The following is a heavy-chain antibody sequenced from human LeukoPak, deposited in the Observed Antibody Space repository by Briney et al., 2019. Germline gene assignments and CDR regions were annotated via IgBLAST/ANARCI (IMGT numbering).Heavy chain of an antibody. J-gene: IGHJ6*02. CDR3: ATAPGPLVYYGVDV. V-gene: IGHV3-53*01. CDR1: GFTVSSKY. Sequence: GGSLRLSCAASGFTVSSKYMNWVRQAPGKGLEWVSVTYGGSNTNYAESVKGRFTISRDNSKNTLYLQMNSLRAEDTAVYYCATAPGPLVYYGVDVWGQGTTVTVSS. CDR2: TYGGSNT. D-gene: IGHD3-16*01.